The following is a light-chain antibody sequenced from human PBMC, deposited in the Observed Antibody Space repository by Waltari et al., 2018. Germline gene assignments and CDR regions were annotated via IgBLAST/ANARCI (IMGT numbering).Light chain of an antibody. CDR2: TKD. V-gene: IGLV3-19*01. Sequence: SSELTQDPAVSVALGQTVRIKCQGDSLRTYYANWYLLRPGQAPKLVIYTKDSRPSGIPDRFSGSSSGDTASLTITGAQAEDEGDYYCNSRDIGGHHLWVFGGGTKLTVL. CDR3: NSRDIGGHHLWV. CDR1: SLRTYY. J-gene: IGLJ3*02.